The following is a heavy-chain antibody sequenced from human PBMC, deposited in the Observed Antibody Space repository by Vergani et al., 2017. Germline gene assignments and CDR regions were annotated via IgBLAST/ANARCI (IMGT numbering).Heavy chain of an antibody. D-gene: IGHD6-25*01. CDR2: IKSQIDGGTT. V-gene: IGHV3-15*01. CDR1: GFSFSNAW. Sequence: EVQLVESGGGLVKPGGSLRLSCAASGFSFSNAWMTWVRQGPGKGLEWVGRIKSQIDGGTTDYAAPVKGRFTISRDNSKKMLYLEMNSLRNDDTALYYCTKGPQQRLNVLDNWGQGTLVTVSS. J-gene: IGHJ4*01. CDR3: TKGPQQRLNVLDN.